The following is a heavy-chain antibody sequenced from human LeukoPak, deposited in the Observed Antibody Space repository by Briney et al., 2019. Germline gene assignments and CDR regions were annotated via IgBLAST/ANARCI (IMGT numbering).Heavy chain of an antibody. D-gene: IGHD4-23*01. CDR1: GYSFNTYW. V-gene: IGHV5-51*01. J-gene: IGHJ4*02. CDR3: ASTYNGNSHWPY. CDR2: INPGDSDT. Sequence: GESLKISCEGSGYSFNTYWIGWVRQMPGKGLEWMGIINPGDSDTRYSPSFQGQVAISADKSITTAYLQWSSLKASDTAMYYWASTYNGNSHWPYWGQGTLVTVSS.